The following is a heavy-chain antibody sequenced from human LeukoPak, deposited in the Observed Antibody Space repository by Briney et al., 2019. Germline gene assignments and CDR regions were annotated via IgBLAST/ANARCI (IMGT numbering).Heavy chain of an antibody. CDR2: ITASSSTI. CDR3: AKADYGDFGPH. J-gene: IGHJ4*02. Sequence: GGSLRLSCAASGFSISRSSMNWVRQAPGKGLEWVSYITASSSTIYYGDSVKGRFAISRDNAKNSLYLQMNSLRVEDTAVYHCAKADYGDFGPHWGQGTLVTVSS. V-gene: IGHV3-48*04. D-gene: IGHD4-17*01. CDR1: GFSISRSS.